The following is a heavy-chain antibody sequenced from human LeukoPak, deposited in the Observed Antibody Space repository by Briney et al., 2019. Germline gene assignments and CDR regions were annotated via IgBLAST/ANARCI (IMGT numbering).Heavy chain of an antibody. V-gene: IGHV3-23*01. D-gene: IGHD6-19*01. Sequence: GGSLRLSCAASGFTFSSYAMSWVRQAPGKGLEWVSAISGSGGSTYYADSVKGRFTISRDNSKNTLYLQMNGLRAEDTAVYYCAKDSSGWYFYYYYGMDVWGQGTTVTVSS. CDR1: GFTFSSYA. J-gene: IGHJ6*02. CDR3: AKDSSGWYFYYYYGMDV. CDR2: ISGSGGST.